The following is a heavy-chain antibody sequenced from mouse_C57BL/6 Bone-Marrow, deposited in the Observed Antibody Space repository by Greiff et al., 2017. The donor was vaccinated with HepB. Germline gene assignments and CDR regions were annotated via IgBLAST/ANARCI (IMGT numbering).Heavy chain of an antibody. CDR3: ALVSNAFAY. D-gene: IGHD2-5*01. Sequence: VQLQQSGPGLVQPSQSLSITCTVSGFSLTSYGVHWVRQSPGKGLEWLGVIWSGGSTDYNAAFISRLSISKDNSKSQVFFKMNSLQADDTAIYYCALVSNAFAYWGQGTLVTVSA. V-gene: IGHV2-2*01. CDR1: GFSLTSYG. CDR2: IWSGGST. J-gene: IGHJ3*01.